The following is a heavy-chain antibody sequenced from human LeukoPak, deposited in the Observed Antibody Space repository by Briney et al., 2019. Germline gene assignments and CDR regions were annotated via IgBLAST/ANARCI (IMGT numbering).Heavy chain of an antibody. CDR2: IYYSGNT. CDR3: AGRYCSGGSCPNWFDP. Sequence: SETLSLTCTVSGGSMSSYYWSWIRQPPGKELEWIGYIYYSGNTNYNPSLKSRVTISIDTSKNQFSLNLNPVTAADTAVYCCAGRYCSGGSCPNWFDPWGQGTLVTVSS. V-gene: IGHV4-59*01. CDR1: GGSMSSYY. J-gene: IGHJ5*02. D-gene: IGHD2-15*01.